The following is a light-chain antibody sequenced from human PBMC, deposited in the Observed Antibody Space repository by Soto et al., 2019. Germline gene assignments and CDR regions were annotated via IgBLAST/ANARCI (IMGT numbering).Light chain of an antibody. CDR2: DAS. CDR3: QQSYSTPLT. CDR1: QSSLYSSNNKNY. Sequence: DIVMTQSPDSLAVSLGERATVNCKSVQSSLYSSNNKNYLAWYQQKPGKAPNLLIWDASTLQSGVPSRFSGSGSGTDFTLTISSLQPEDFATYYCQQSYSTPLTFGGGTKVDIK. J-gene: IGKJ4*01. V-gene: IGKV4-1*01.